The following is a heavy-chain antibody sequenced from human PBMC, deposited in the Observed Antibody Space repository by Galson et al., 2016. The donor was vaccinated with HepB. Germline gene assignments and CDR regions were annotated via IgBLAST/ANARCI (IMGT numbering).Heavy chain of an antibody. D-gene: IGHD2-8*01. J-gene: IGHJ5*02. V-gene: IGHV4-39*01. Sequence: TLSLTCAVSGDSISSPTYHWGWIRQPPGKGLEWIGTIYYAGHTYYSPSLRTRLMMSMDTSKNQFSLNLISVTAADTAVYFCARHKTNGDWFDPWGQGTLVTVSS. CDR2: IYYAGHT. CDR1: GDSISSPTYH. CDR3: ARHKTNGDWFDP.